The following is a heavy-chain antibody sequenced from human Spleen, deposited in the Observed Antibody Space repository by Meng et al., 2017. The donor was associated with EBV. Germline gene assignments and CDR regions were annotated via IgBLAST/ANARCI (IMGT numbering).Heavy chain of an antibody. CDR2: IYWDDDK. Sequence: HIPFKESSPTRAHPTHALPLTFTISGCSPSTRRVTFGWFRQPPGKALEWLALIYWDDDKRYSPSLINRLTITKDTSKNQLVLTMTNMDPVDTATYYCAHQIDANWFDPWGQGTLVTVSS. V-gene: IGHV2-5*02. D-gene: IGHD2/OR15-2a*01. CDR3: AHQIDANWFDP. CDR1: GCSPSTRRVT. J-gene: IGHJ5*02.